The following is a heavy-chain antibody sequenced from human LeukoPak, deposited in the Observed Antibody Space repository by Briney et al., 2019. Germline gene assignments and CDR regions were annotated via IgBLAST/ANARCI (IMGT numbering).Heavy chain of an antibody. CDR3: ARARRIAAAGRPLDP. J-gene: IGHJ5*02. CDR1: GYTFTSYG. Sequence: GASVKVSCKASGYTFTSYGISWVRQAPGQGLEWMGWISAYNGNTNYAQKLQGRVTMTTDTSTSTAYMELRSLRSDDTAVYYCARARRIAAAGRPLDPWGQGTLVTVSS. D-gene: IGHD6-13*01. CDR2: ISAYNGNT. V-gene: IGHV1-18*01.